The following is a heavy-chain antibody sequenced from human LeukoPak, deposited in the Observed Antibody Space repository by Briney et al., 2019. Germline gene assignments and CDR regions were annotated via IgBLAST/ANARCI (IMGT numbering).Heavy chain of an antibody. V-gene: IGHV3-23*01. Sequence: GGSLRLSCVASGFTFSSCAMSWVRQAPGKGLEWVSGISASGVSTYYADAVKGRVTISRDNSENTLHLQMNSLRAEDTAVYYCAKDPTDFDSSGQTYFDYWGQGTLVTVSS. CDR3: AKDPTDFDSSGQTYFDY. J-gene: IGHJ4*02. CDR2: ISASGVST. CDR1: GFTFSSCA. D-gene: IGHD3-22*01.